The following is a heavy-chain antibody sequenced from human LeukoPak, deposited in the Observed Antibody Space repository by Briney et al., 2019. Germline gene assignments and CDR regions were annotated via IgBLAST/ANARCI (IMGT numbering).Heavy chain of an antibody. CDR1: LDILSINTAA. CDR2: TYFRSHWNT. D-gene: IGHD6-19*01. CDR3: ARDINAGCDY. Sequence: SQTPSHTCALSLDILSINTAACNSTRQSPSGGLEGLGRTYFRSHWNTEYALSVKSRITIHPDTSKNQFSLQLNSVTPEDTAIYYCARDINAGCDYWGQGTLVTVSS. V-gene: IGHV6-1*01. J-gene: IGHJ4*01.